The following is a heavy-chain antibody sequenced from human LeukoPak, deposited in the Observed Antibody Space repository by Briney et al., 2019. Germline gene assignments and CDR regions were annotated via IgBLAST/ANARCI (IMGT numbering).Heavy chain of an antibody. V-gene: IGHV1-69*06. CDR3: ARASMVTGKRDYYYYYMDV. D-gene: IGHD5-18*01. J-gene: IGHJ6*03. CDR2: IIPYFVTA. CDR1: RDTFSSDA. Sequence: ASVKVSCKTSRDTFSSDAFSWVRQAPGQGLEWMGGIIPYFVTANYAQKFQGRLAIIADKSTSTAYMELKSLRSEDTAVYYCARASMVTGKRDYYYYYMDVWGKGTTVTVSS.